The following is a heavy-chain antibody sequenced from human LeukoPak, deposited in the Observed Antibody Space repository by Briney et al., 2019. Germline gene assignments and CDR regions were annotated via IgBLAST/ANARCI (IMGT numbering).Heavy chain of an antibody. J-gene: IGHJ4*02. CDR1: GYTFTGYY. Sequence: ASVKVSCKASGYTFTGYYMHWVRQAPGQGLEWMGWINPNSGGTNYAQKFQGRVTMTRDTSISTAYMELSRLGSEDTAIYYCARGGHVRVYDNSAYYGHEWGQGTLATVSS. V-gene: IGHV1-2*02. CDR3: ARGGHVRVYDNSAYYGHE. D-gene: IGHD3-22*01. CDR2: INPNSGGT.